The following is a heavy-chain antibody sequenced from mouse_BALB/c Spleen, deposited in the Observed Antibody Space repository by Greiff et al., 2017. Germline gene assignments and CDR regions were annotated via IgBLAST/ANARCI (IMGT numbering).Heavy chain of an antibody. CDR2: IRLKSNNYAT. D-gene: IGHD2-1*01. V-gene: IGHV6-6*02. Sequence: VQLKESGGGLVQPGGSMKLSCVASGFTFSKYWMNWVRQSPEKGLEWVAEIRLKSNNYATHYAESVKGRFTISRDDSKSSVYLQMNNLRAEDTGIYYCTRPLYYGNYVDYFDYWGQGTTLTVSS. J-gene: IGHJ2*01. CDR1: GFTFSKYW. CDR3: TRPLYYGNYVDYFDY.